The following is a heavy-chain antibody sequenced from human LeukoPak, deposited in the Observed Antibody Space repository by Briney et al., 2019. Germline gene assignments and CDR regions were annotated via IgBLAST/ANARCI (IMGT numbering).Heavy chain of an antibody. Sequence: PGGSLRLSCAASGFTFSSYAMSWVRQAPGKGLEWVSSISSSSSYIYYADSVKGRFTISRDNAKNSLYLQMNSLRAEDTAVYYCARDQVVAGTPFDYWGQGTLVTVSS. CDR1: GFTFSSYA. D-gene: IGHD6-19*01. J-gene: IGHJ4*02. CDR3: ARDQVVAGTPFDY. V-gene: IGHV3-21*01. CDR2: ISSSSSYI.